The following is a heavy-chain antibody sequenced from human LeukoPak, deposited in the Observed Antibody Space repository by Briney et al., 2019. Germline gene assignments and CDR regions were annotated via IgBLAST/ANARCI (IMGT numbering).Heavy chain of an antibody. V-gene: IGHV1-69*13. CDR2: IIPIFGTA. J-gene: IGHJ6*03. D-gene: IGHD1-26*01. CDR1: GGTFSSYA. CDR3: ARGGSSGSYRNSRYSDYYYMDV. Sequence: ASVKVSCKASGGTFSSYAISWVRQAPGQGLEWMGGIIPIFGTANYAQKFQGRVTITADESTRTAYMERSSLRSEDTAVYYCARGGSSGSYRNSRYSDYYYMDVWGKGTTVTISS.